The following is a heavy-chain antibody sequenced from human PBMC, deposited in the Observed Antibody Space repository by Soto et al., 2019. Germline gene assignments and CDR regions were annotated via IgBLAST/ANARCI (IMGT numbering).Heavy chain of an antibody. CDR1: GYTFTGYY. V-gene: IGHV1-2*02. J-gene: IGHJ6*02. Sequence: QVQLVQSGAEVKKPGASVKVSCKASGYTFTGYYMHWVRQAPGQGLEWMGWINPNSGGTNYAQKFQGGVTKTRDTSISTAYMGLSRLRSDDTAVYYCARAWDRIQLWLPWHDYYSYGMDVWAQGTTVTVSS. CDR2: INPNSGGT. D-gene: IGHD5-18*01. CDR3: ARAWDRIQLWLPWHDYYSYGMDV.